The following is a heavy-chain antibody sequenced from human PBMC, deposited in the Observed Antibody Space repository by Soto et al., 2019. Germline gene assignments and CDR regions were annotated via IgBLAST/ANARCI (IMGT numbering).Heavy chain of an antibody. CDR1: GGSISSSSYY. J-gene: IGHJ4*02. CDR2: IYYSGST. Sequence: QLQLQESGPGLVKPSETLSLTCTVSGGSISSSSYYWGWIRQPPGKGLEWIGSIYYSGSTYYNPSLKSRVTISVDTSKNQFSLKLSSVTAADTAVYYCARRGLYYYDSSGYYYRLAYYFDYWGQGTLVTVSS. CDR3: ARRGLYYYDSSGYYYRLAYYFDY. D-gene: IGHD3-22*01. V-gene: IGHV4-39*01.